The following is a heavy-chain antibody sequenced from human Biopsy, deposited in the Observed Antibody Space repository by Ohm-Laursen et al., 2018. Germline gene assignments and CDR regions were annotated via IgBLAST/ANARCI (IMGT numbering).Heavy chain of an antibody. CDR1: GGYISHYY. V-gene: IGHV4-4*07. CDR2: IYITGEA. CDR3: ARAPPLIRGVVESWFDP. Sequence: TLSLTCTVSGGYISHYYWTWIRQPAGQGLEWIGRIYITGEADYNPSLKSRVTMSVDSSKKQFSLKLKSVTAADTVIYYCARAPPLIRGVVESWFDPWGQGILVTVSS. J-gene: IGHJ5*02. D-gene: IGHD3-10*01.